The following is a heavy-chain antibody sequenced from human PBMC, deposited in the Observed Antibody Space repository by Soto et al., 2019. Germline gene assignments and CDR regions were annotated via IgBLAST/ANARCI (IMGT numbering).Heavy chain of an antibody. V-gene: IGHV5-51*01. CDR1: GYSFTSYW. D-gene: IGHD3-9*01. Sequence: RGESLKISCKGSGYSFTSYWIGWVRQMPGKGLEWMGIIYPGDSDTRYSPSFQGQVTISADKSISTAYLQWSSLKASDTAMYYCARHAYYDILTAYYGMDVWGQGTTVTVSS. J-gene: IGHJ6*02. CDR2: IYPGDSDT. CDR3: ARHAYYDILTAYYGMDV.